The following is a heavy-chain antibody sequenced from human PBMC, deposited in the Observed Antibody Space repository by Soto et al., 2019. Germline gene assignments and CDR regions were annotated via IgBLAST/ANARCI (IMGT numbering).Heavy chain of an antibody. CDR2: IYYSGST. V-gene: IGHV4-31*03. CDR1: GGSISSGDYY. CDR3: ARWWSGSRQGFDP. Sequence: QVQLQESGPGLVKPSQTLSLTCTVSGGSISSGDYYWSWIRQHPGKGLEWIGYIYYSGSTYYNPSLMRRITISVDTSKTQFPLKLSPVTAADTAVYYCARWWSGSRQGFDPWGQGTLVTVSS. D-gene: IGHD3-3*01. J-gene: IGHJ5*02.